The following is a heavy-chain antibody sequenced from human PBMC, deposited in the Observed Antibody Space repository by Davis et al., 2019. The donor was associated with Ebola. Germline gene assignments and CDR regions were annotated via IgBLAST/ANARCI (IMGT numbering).Heavy chain of an antibody. V-gene: IGHV3-33*06. Sequence: PGGSLRLSCAASGFTFSSYGMHWVRQAPGKGLEWVAIIWYDGSNKYYADSVKGRFTISRDNSKNTLYLQMNSLRAEDTAVYYCAKQRCSSTSCAYDYWGQGTLVTVSS. CDR1: GFTFSSYG. CDR2: IWYDGSNK. CDR3: AKQRCSSTSCAYDY. D-gene: IGHD2-2*01. J-gene: IGHJ4*02.